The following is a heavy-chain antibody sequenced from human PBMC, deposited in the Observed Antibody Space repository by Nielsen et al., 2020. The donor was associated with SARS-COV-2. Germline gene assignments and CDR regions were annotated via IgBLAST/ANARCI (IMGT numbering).Heavy chain of an antibody. Sequence: ASVKVSCKASGYTATDYFVHWVRQAPEQGLEWMGRISPNRGATNYAQTFQGRVIMTRDTSTATAYIELSRLTSVDTAVYYCATEVNQGGMDVWGQGTTVIVSS. D-gene: IGHD1-14*01. CDR2: ISPNRGAT. CDR3: ATEVNQGGMDV. J-gene: IGHJ6*02. CDR1: GYTATDYF. V-gene: IGHV1-2*06.